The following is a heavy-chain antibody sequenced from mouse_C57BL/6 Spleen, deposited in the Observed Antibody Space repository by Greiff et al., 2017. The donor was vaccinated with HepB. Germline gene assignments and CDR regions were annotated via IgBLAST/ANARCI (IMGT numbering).Heavy chain of an antibody. CDR2: IWGVGST. CDR3: ARRGVITTVVAPFAY. Sequence: VKLVESGPGLVAPSQSLSITCTVSGFSLTSYGVDWVRQSPGKGLEWLGVIWGVGSTNYNSALKSRLSISKDNSKSQVFLKMNSLQTDDTAMYYCARRGVITTVVAPFAYWGQGTLVTVSA. V-gene: IGHV2-6*01. CDR1: GFSLTSYG. J-gene: IGHJ3*01. D-gene: IGHD1-1*01.